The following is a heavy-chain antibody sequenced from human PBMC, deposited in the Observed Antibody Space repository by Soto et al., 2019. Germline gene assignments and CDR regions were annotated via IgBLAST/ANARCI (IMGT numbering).Heavy chain of an antibody. CDR2: IYYSGST. Sequence: SETLSLTCTVSGGSISSGGYYWSWIRQHPGKGLEWIGYIYYSGSTYYNPSLKCRVTISVDTSKNQFSLKLSSVTAADTAVYYCARIKMSYDILTGYPTMPFDYWGQGTLVTVSS. CDR3: ARIKMSYDILTGYPTMPFDY. CDR1: GGSISSGGYY. D-gene: IGHD3-9*01. J-gene: IGHJ4*02. V-gene: IGHV4-31*03.